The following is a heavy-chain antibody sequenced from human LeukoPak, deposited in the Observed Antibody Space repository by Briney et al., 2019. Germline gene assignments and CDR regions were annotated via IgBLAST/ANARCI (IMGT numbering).Heavy chain of an antibody. D-gene: IGHD3-22*01. J-gene: IGHJ4*02. Sequence: APLKPSCKASGYTFTGYDINWVRQATGHGLEWMGWMNPNSGITVYAQKFQGRVTMARNTSISTVYMELRSLRSEDTAVYYCARRGGGATIPNYYDASGYFLDYWGQGTLVTVSS. CDR1: GYTFTGYD. V-gene: IGHV1-8*01. CDR2: MNPNSGIT. CDR3: ARRGGGATIPNYYDASGYFLDY.